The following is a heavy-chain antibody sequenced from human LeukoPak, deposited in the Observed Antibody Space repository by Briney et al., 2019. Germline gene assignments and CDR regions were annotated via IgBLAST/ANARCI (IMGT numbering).Heavy chain of an antibody. CDR1: GYTLTELS. D-gene: IGHD6-13*01. CDR3: ATVPYSSSWYVDY. Sequence: ASVKVSCRVSGYTLTELSMHWVRQAPGKGLEWMGGFDPEDGETIYARKFQGRVTMTEDTSTDTAYMELSSLRSEDTAVYYCATVPYSSSWYVDYWGQGTLVTVSS. V-gene: IGHV1-24*01. CDR2: FDPEDGET. J-gene: IGHJ4*02.